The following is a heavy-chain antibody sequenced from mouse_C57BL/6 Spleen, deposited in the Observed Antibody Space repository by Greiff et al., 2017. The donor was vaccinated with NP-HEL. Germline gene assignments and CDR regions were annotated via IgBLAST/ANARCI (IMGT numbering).Heavy chain of an antibody. V-gene: IGHV1-61*01. CDR3: ARCGSSYHYAMDY. CDR2: IYPSDSET. Sequence: QVQLQQPGAELVRPGSSVKLSCKASGYTFTSYWMDWVKQRPGQGLEWIGNIYPSDSETHYNQKFKDKATLTVDKSSSTAYMQLSSLTSEDSAVYYCARCGSSYHYAMDYWGQGTSVTVSS. J-gene: IGHJ4*01. D-gene: IGHD1-1*01. CDR1: GYTFTSYW.